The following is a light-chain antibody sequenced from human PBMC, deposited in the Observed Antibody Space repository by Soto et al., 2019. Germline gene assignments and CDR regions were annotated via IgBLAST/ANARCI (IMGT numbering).Light chain of an antibody. J-gene: IGLJ1*01. V-gene: IGLV2-8*01. CDR1: SSDVGGYNY. CDR2: EVT. Sequence: QSALTQPPSASGSPGQSVTISCTGTSSDVGGYNYVSWYQQHPGKAPKVMIYEVTKRPSGVPDRFSGSKSGNTASLTVSGLQAEDESDYYCSAYAGSTFVFGTGTKVTVL. CDR3: SAYAGSTFV.